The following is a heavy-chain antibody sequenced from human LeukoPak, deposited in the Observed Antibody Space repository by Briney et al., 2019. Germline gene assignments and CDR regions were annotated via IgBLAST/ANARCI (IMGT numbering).Heavy chain of an antibody. J-gene: IGHJ3*02. Sequence: GGSLRLSCAASGFTFSSYAMHWVRQAPGKGLEWVAVISYDGSNKYYADSVKGRFTISRDNSKNTLYLQMNSLRAEDTAVYYCANIIAAAGAPVDAFDIWGQGTMVTVSS. CDR3: ANIIAAAGAPVDAFDI. D-gene: IGHD6-13*01. CDR2: ISYDGSNK. V-gene: IGHV3-30-3*01. CDR1: GFTFSSYA.